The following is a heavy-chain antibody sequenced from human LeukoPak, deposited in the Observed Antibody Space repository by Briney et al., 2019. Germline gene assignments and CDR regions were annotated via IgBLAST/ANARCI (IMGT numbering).Heavy chain of an antibody. J-gene: IGHJ5*02. D-gene: IGHD2-2*01. CDR3: ARGRMCSSTGCYHNWFDP. V-gene: IGHV4-34*01. CDR1: GGSFSGYY. Sequence: PSETLSLTCAVYGGSFSGYYWSWIRQPPGKGLEWIGEINHSGSTNYNPSLKSRVTISVDTSKNQFSLKLSSVTAADTAVYYCARGRMCSSTGCYHNWFDPWGQGTLVTVSS. CDR2: INHSGST.